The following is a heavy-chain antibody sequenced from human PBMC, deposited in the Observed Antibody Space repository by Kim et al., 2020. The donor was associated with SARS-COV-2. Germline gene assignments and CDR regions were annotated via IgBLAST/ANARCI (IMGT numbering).Heavy chain of an antibody. Sequence: GGSLRLSCVVSGFSLGNDWMSWVRQAPGKGLGGGARKKGAGSEEYYVDSVKGRFTMSRANAKNSLYLQMSSLRTEDTAIYYCAALDTAHVPGGIWGQGTLVSVSS. CDR3: AALDTAHVPGGI. D-gene: IGHD3-10*02. V-gene: IGHV3-7*01. CDR2: KKGAGSEE. J-gene: IGHJ4*02. CDR1: GFSLGNDW.